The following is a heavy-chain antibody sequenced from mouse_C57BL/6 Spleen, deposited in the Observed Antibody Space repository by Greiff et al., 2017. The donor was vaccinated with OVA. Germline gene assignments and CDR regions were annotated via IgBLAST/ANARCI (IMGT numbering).Heavy chain of an antibody. D-gene: IGHD4-1*01. CDR3: VRQGLGRGYFDV. Sequence: EVKLVESGGGLVQPKGSLKLSCAASGFSFNTYAMNWVRQAPGKGLEWVARIRSKSNNYATYYADSVKDRFTISRDDSESMLYLQMNNLKTEDTAMYYCVRQGLGRGYFDVWGTGTTVTVSS. CDR2: IRSKSNNYAT. V-gene: IGHV10-1*01. CDR1: GFSFNTYA. J-gene: IGHJ1*03.